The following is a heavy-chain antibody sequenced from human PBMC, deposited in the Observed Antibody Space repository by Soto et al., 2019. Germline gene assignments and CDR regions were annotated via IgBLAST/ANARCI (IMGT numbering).Heavy chain of an antibody. J-gene: IGHJ4*02. Sequence: QLQLQESGPGLVKPSETLSLTCTVSGASIRSSTYQWGWIRQPPGRGLEWIGSAYYSESTYYNPPPGGRVTIPVQTSKTHFPLKLGWVPPAHTSVYYCARHRNRKVDSGGQGPLAPVPP. CDR2: AYYSEST. D-gene: IGHD1-1*01. CDR1: GASIRSSTYQ. V-gene: IGHV4-39*01. CDR3: ARHRNRKVDS.